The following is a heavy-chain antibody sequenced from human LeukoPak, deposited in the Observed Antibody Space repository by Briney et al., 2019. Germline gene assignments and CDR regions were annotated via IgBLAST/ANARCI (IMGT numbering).Heavy chain of an antibody. CDR2: ISSSSSYI. J-gene: IGHJ6*03. V-gene: IGHV3-21*01. D-gene: IGHD2-2*01. CDR3: ARGAVVVPAAMGWNYYYYYMDV. CDR1: GFTFSSYS. Sequence: PGGSLRLSCAASGFTFSSYSMNWVRQAPGKGLEWVSSISSSSSYIYYADSVKGRFTISRDNAKNSLYLQMNSLRAEDTAVYYCARGAVVVPAAMGWNYYYYYMDVWGKGTTATISS.